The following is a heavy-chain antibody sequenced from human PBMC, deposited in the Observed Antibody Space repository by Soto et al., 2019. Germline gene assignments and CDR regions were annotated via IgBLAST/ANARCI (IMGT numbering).Heavy chain of an antibody. CDR3: AKGRGGPMDNRLDY. Sequence: QVQLVESGGGVVQPGRSLRLSCAASGFSFSTFGMHWVRQVPGKGLEWVAVISDDGDDNRYARFAKGRFIISRDNSKNTLYLQMNSLRVEDTAVYFCAKGRGGPMDNRLDYWGQGVLVTVSS. D-gene: IGHD2-2*03. CDR1: GFSFSTFG. J-gene: IGHJ4*02. CDR2: ISDDGDDN. V-gene: IGHV3-30*18.